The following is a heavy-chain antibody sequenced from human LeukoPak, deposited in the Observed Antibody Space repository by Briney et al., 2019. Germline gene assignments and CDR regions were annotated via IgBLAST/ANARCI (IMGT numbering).Heavy chain of an antibody. CDR3: AKNAGSSSAWYLNY. J-gene: IGHJ4*02. CDR2: ISGTSGTQ. Sequence: GGSLRLSCAASGFTFSSYAMSWVRQAPGKGLEWVSGISGTSGTQYYADSVKGRFTVSRDNSKNTLYLQMNSLRADDTAVYYCAKNAGSSSAWYLNYWGQGTLVTVSS. V-gene: IGHV3-23*01. D-gene: IGHD6-19*01. CDR1: GFTFSSYA.